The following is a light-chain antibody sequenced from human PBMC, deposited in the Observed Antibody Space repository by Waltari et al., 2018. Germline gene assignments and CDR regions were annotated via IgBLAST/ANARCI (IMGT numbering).Light chain of an antibody. Sequence: DIVMTQTPLSLPVTPGEPASISCRSSQSLLHSDGNTYLHWYLQKPGQSPRLLSYKVTNRESGVPDRLSGSGSGTDFTLKISRVEPEDVGIYSCMQTTKDPFSFGPGTKLDIK. CDR2: KVT. V-gene: IGKV2D-29*02. J-gene: IGKJ3*01. CDR1: QSLLHSDGNTY. CDR3: MQTTKDPFS.